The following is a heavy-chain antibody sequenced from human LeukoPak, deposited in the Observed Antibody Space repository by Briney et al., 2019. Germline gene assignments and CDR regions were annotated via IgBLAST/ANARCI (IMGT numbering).Heavy chain of an antibody. CDR3: AKYVDIVPTVFDY. Sequence: PGGSLRLSCEASGFTFRSYAMTWVRQAPGKGLEWVSAISGSGGSTYYADSVKGRFTISRDNSKNTLFLQMNSLRAEDTAVYYCAKYVDIVPTVFDYWGQGTLVTVSS. V-gene: IGHV3-23*01. CDR2: ISGSGGST. J-gene: IGHJ4*02. CDR1: GFTFRSYA. D-gene: IGHD5-12*01.